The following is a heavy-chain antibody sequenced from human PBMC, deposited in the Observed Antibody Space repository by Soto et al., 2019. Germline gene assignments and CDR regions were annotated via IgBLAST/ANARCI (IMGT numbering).Heavy chain of an antibody. CDR2: VSADGRNT. J-gene: IGHJ4*02. V-gene: IGHV3-23*01. Sequence: AGGSLRLSCAASGFTFSSYAMNWVRQAPGKGLEWVSSVSADGRNTNYADSVKGRFTVSRDKSKNALFLQLDSLRVEDTAIYSCAKDLSSLGWLALGAPFDDWGPGTLVTVSS. CDR1: GFTFSSYA. CDR3: AKDLSSLGWLALGAPFDD. D-gene: IGHD5-12*01.